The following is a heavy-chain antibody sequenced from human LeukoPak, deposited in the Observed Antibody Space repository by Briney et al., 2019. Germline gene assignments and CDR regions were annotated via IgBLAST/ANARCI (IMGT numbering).Heavy chain of an antibody. CDR3: ARSYYYVDF. Sequence: SETRSLTCAVYGGSFSGYYWSWIRQPPGQGLEWIGEIDHSGNTNYDPSLKSRVTMSIDTSKSQFSLKLTSVTAADTAVYYCARSYYYVDFWAQGARVTVSS. V-gene: IGHV4-34*01. J-gene: IGHJ4*02. D-gene: IGHD3-10*01. CDR2: IDHSGNT. CDR1: GGSFSGYY.